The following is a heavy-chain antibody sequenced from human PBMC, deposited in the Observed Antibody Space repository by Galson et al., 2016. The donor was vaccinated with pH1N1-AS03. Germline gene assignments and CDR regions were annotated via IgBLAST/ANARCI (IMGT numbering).Heavy chain of an antibody. J-gene: IGHJ4*02. CDR3: ARVLLSGGSWDYFDY. CDR2: SYYIGSP. D-gene: IGHD2-15*01. CDR1: GGSIETFY. V-gene: IGHV4-59*08. Sequence: ETLSLTCSVSGGSIETFYWSWIRQSPGKGLEWMGYSYYIGSPVFNPSLKSRVSMSLDTSKSQFSLWLTSVTAADTATYYCARVLLSGGSWDYFDYWGQGILITVSS.